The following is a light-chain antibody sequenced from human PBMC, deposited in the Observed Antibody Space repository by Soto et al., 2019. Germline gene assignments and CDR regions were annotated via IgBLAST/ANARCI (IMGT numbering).Light chain of an antibody. V-gene: IGLV4-69*01. J-gene: IGLJ2*01. CDR1: SGHSRYA. CDR3: QTWGTGIVV. CDR2: LNNDGSH. Sequence: QPVLTQSPSASASLGASVKLTCTLSSGHSRYAIAWHQQQPEKGPRYLMNLNNDGSHIKGDGIPDRFSGSSSGAERYLTISSLQSEDEADYYCQTWGTGIVVFGGGTKLTLL.